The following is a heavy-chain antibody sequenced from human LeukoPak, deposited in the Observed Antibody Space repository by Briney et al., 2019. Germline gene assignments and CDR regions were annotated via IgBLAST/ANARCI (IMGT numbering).Heavy chain of an antibody. CDR3: ARAAYCSSTSCYGSDI. CDR2: ISGSSSYI. V-gene: IGHV3-21*01. D-gene: IGHD2-2*01. J-gene: IGHJ3*02. Sequence: GGSLRLSCAASGFTFSTYIMNWVRQAPGKGLEWVSSISGSSSYIYYADSMKGRFTISRDNAKNSLYLQMNSLRAEDTAVYYCARAAYCSSTSCYGSDIWGQGTMVTVSS. CDR1: GFTFSTYI.